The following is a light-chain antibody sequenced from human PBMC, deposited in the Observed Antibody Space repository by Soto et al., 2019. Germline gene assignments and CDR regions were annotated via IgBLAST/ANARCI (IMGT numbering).Light chain of an antibody. CDR2: KIS. CDR1: QSLVHIDGNTY. V-gene: IGKV2-24*01. J-gene: IGKJ2*01. CDR3: RKAPHSYT. Sequence: DLVLTQTRLSSPVTLGQPASISCRSSQSLVHIDGNTYFNWLQQRPGQPPRLLIYKISNRFPGGPGRFRGRGAGKVFTLKTRGVEAGGAGVYYFRKAPHSYTLGQGTRRENK.